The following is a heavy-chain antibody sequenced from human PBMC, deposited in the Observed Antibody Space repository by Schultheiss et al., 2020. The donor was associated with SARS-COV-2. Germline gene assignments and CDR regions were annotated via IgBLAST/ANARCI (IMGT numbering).Heavy chain of an antibody. Sequence: GGSLRLSCAASGFTFSSYAMHWVRQAPGKGLEWVAVISYDGSNKYYADSVKGRFTISRDNSKNTLYLQMNSLRAEDTAVYYCAREPIVGATTGWFDPWGQGTLVTVSS. J-gene: IGHJ5*02. CDR1: GFTFSSYA. V-gene: IGHV3-30*01. D-gene: IGHD1-26*01. CDR3: AREPIVGATTGWFDP. CDR2: ISYDGSNK.